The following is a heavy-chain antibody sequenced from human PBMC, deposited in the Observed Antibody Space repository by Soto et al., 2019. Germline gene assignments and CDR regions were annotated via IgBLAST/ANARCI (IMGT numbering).Heavy chain of an antibody. J-gene: IGHJ6*02. V-gene: IGHV5-10-1*01. Sequence: LGESLKISCKGSGYSFTSYWISWVRQMPGKGLEWMGRIDPSDSYTNYSPSFQGHVTISADKSISTAYLQWSSLKASDTAMYYCARHFHWNRDYGMDVWGQGTTVTVSS. CDR1: GYSFTSYW. CDR3: ARHFHWNRDYGMDV. D-gene: IGHD3-9*01. CDR2: IDPSDSYT.